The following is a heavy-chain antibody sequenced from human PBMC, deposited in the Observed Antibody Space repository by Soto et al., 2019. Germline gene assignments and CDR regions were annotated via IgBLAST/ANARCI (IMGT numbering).Heavy chain of an antibody. V-gene: IGHV4-59*01. CDR1: GGSISSYY. J-gene: IGHJ6*02. Sequence: PSETLSLTCTVSGGSISSYYWGWIRQPPGKGLEWIGYIYYSGSTNYNPSLKSRVTISVDTSKNQFSLKLSSVTAADTAVYYCARDKVIAVAGTEGPNYYYYGMDVWGQGTTVTVSS. CDR3: ARDKVIAVAGTEGPNYYYYGMDV. D-gene: IGHD6-19*01. CDR2: IYYSGST.